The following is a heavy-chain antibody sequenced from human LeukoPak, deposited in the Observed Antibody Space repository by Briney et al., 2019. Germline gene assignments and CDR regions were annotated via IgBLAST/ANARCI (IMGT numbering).Heavy chain of an antibody. J-gene: IGHJ4*02. CDR3: ARDRYYDSGGLYFDY. CDR1: GFTFSTYS. Sequence: GSLRLSCAASGFTFSTYSMNWVRQAPGKGLEWVSYISSSSNTIYYADSVKGRFTISRDNAKNSLYLQMNSLRDEDTAVYYCARDRYYDSGGLYFDYWGQGTLVTVSS. CDR2: ISSSSNTI. V-gene: IGHV3-48*02. D-gene: IGHD3-22*01.